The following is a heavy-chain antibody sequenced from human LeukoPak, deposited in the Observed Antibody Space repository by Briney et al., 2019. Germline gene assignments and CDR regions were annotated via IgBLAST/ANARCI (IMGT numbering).Heavy chain of an antibody. V-gene: IGHV4-39*07. CDR2: INYSWSN. CDR1: GVSINSSSWN. Sequence: SETLSLTCTGAGVSINSSSWNWVRHRQPRGKEREGSANINYSWSNYYNLSVKSRITIKVDTSKNQFSLKLSSVTAADTAVYYCARGSSCYKTNFDYCGQGTLVTVSS. J-gene: IGHJ4*02. D-gene: IGHD2-2*02. CDR3: ARGSSCYKTNFDY.